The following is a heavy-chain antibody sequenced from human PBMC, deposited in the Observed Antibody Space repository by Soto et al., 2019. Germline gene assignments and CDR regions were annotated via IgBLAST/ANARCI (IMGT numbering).Heavy chain of an antibody. CDR3: ARENVLSYVDTAMVDYFDY. D-gene: IGHD5-18*01. Sequence: QVQLVQSGAEVKKPGASVKVSCKAPGYTFNTYSISWVRQAPGQGLEWMGWISGYNGDTHYAQKFQGRVTMTTDTSTSTAYMELRSLRSDDTAMYYCARENVLSYVDTAMVDYFDYWGQGTLVTVSS. CDR1: GYTFNTYS. V-gene: IGHV1-18*01. CDR2: ISGYNGDT. J-gene: IGHJ4*02.